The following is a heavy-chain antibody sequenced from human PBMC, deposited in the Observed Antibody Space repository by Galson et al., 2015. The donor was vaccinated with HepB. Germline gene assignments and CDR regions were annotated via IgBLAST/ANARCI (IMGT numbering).Heavy chain of an antibody. Sequence: SVKVSCKASGYTFTSYDINWVRQATGQGLEWMGWVNPNSGNTGYAQKFQGRFTISRDNSKNTLYLQMNSLRAEDTAVYYCARALMYYDILIAKPLGYWGQGTLVTVSS. V-gene: IGHV1-8*01. J-gene: IGHJ4*02. D-gene: IGHD3-9*01. CDR2: VNPNSGNT. CDR1: GYTFTSYD. CDR3: ARALMYYDILIAKPLGY.